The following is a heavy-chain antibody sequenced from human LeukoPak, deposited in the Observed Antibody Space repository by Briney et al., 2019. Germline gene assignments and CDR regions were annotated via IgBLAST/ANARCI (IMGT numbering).Heavy chain of an antibody. J-gene: IGHJ4*02. Sequence: SETLSLTCSVSGYSISSGYYWSWIRQPPGKGLEWIGEINHSGSTNYNPSLKSRVTISVDTSKNQFSLKLSSVTAADTAVYYCARGLYYFDYWGQGTLVTVSS. CDR1: GYSISSGYY. CDR3: ARGLYYFDY. V-gene: IGHV4-38-2*02. CDR2: INHSGST.